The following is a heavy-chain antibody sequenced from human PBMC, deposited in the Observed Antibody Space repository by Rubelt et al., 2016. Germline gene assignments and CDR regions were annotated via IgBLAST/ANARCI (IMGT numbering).Heavy chain of an antibody. J-gene: IGHJ4*02. V-gene: IGHV3-13*01. CDR2: IGTAGDT. Sequence: QATGKGLEWVSAIGTAGDTYYPGSVKGRFTISRDNAKNTLYLQMNSLRAEDTAVYYCARSRYSGSNFDYWGQGTLVTVSS. D-gene: IGHD6-6*01. CDR3: ARSRYSGSNFDY.